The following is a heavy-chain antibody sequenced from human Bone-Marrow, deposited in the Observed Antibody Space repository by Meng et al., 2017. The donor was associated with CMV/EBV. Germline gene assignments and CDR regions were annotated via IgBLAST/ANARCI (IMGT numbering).Heavy chain of an antibody. CDR3: ARRGPDYYYAMDV. D-gene: IGHD1-14*01. J-gene: IGHJ6*02. V-gene: IGHV1-69*05. CDR2: IIPIFGTA. CDR1: GGTFSSYA. Sequence: SVKVSCKASGGTFSSYAISWVRQAPGQGLEWMGGIIPIFGTANYAQKFQGRVTITTDESTSTAYMELSSLTSEDTAVYSCARRGPDYYYAMDVWGQGTTVTVSS.